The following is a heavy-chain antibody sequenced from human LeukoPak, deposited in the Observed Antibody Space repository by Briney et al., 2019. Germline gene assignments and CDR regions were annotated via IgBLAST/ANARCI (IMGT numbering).Heavy chain of an antibody. D-gene: IGHD3-22*01. Sequence: GGSLRLSCATSGSTFSNAWMNWVRQAPGKGLEWFGRIRSNSDGGTIDYAAPVKGRFTLSRDDSKTTLYLQMNSLQTEDTAVYYCATDFYDSTWGQGTLVTVSS. CDR1: GSTFSNAW. V-gene: IGHV3-15*07. J-gene: IGHJ5*02. CDR3: ATDFYDST. CDR2: IRSNSDGGTI.